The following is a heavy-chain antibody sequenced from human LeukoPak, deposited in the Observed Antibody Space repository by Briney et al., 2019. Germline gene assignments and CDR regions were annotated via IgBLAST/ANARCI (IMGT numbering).Heavy chain of an antibody. Sequence: ASVKVSCKASGYTFTGYYMHWVRQAPGQGLEWMGWINPNSGGTNYAQKFQGRVTMTGDTPVSTAYMELSRLRSDDTAVYYCATRSSLSGYFYFDYWGQGTLVTVSS. CDR1: GYTFTGYY. CDR2: INPNSGGT. J-gene: IGHJ4*02. CDR3: ATRSSLSGYFYFDY. V-gene: IGHV1-2*02. D-gene: IGHD5-12*01.